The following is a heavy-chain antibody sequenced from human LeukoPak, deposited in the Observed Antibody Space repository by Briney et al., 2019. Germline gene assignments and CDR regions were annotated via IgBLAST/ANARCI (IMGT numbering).Heavy chain of an antibody. CDR3: ARPIYGSGGDHFDAFDI. J-gene: IGHJ3*02. Sequence: GESMKISCNASGYSFTSYWIGWLRQMPGKGLEWMGIIYHGDYDTRYSPSFQGQVTISADKSISTAYLQWSSLKASDTAMYYCARPIYGSGGDHFDAFDIWGQGTMVTVSS. CDR2: IYHGDYDT. D-gene: IGHD3-10*01. V-gene: IGHV5-51*01. CDR1: GYSFTSYW.